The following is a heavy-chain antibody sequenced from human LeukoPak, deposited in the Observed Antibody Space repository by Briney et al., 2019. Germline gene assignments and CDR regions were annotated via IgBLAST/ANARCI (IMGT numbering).Heavy chain of an antibody. V-gene: IGHV3-7*01. CDR3: ARVWFGERTNYFDY. Sequence: GGSLRLSCAASGFTSSSYWMSWVRQAPGKGLEWVANIKQDGSEKYYVDSVKGRFTISRDNAKNSLYLQMNSLRAEDTAVYYCARVWFGERTNYFDYWGQGTLVTVSS. CDR1: GFTSSSYW. CDR2: IKQDGSEK. J-gene: IGHJ4*02. D-gene: IGHD3-10*01.